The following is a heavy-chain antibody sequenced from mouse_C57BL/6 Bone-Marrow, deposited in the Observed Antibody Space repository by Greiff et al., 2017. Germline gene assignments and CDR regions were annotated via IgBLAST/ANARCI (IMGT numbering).Heavy chain of an antibody. CDR2: IRSKSSNYAT. CDR1: GFTFNTYA. D-gene: IGHD4-1*01. Sequence: EVQLVESGGGLVQPKGSLKLSCAASGFTFNTYAMHWVRQAPGKGLAWVARIRSKSSNYATYYANSVKDRFTISRDDSQSMLYLQMNNLKTEDTAMYYCLRDNWENAMDYWGQGTSVTVSS. J-gene: IGHJ4*01. V-gene: IGHV10-3*01. CDR3: LRDNWENAMDY.